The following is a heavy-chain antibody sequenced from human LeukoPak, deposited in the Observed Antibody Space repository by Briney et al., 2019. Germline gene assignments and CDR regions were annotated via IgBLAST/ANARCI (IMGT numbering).Heavy chain of an antibody. CDR3: AKDITKKTYYDILTGYYPGLNYFDC. CDR1: GFTVDDYA. Sequence: GGSLRLSCAASGFTVDDYAMHWVRQAPGKGLEWVSLISWDGGSTYYADSVKGRFTISRDNSENSLYLQMNSLRAEDTALYYCAKDITKKTYYDILTGYYPGLNYFDCWGQGTLVTVSS. V-gene: IGHV3-43D*03. J-gene: IGHJ4*02. D-gene: IGHD3-9*01. CDR2: ISWDGGST.